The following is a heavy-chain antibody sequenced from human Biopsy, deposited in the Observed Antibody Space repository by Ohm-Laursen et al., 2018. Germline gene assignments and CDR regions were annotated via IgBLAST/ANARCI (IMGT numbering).Heavy chain of an antibody. Sequence: TQSLTCCVSGASVKTSGYFWAWIRQRPGKGLEWIGYISYNERTHYNPSLTSRLAISFDTSNNRISLQLRSVSVADTAVYYCVREPKTGTAEAWYFDLWGRGSPVTVPS. CDR3: VREPKTGTAEAWYFDL. V-gene: IGHV4-31*03. J-gene: IGHJ2*01. CDR2: ISYNERT. CDR1: GASVKTSGYF. D-gene: IGHD3-9*01.